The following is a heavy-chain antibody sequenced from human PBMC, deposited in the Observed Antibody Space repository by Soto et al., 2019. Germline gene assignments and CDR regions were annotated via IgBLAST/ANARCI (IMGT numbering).Heavy chain of an antibody. J-gene: IGHJ4*02. V-gene: IGHV4-31*03. Sequence: SETLSLTCTVSGGSISSGGSYWSWIRQHPGKGLEWIGYISDRGSTYYNPSLKSRVSISVDTSKNQFSLKLSSVTAADTAVYYCARVTVRTTYYFDYWGQGTLVTVSS. CDR2: ISDRGST. D-gene: IGHD4-17*01. CDR1: GGSISSGGSY. CDR3: ARVTVRTTYYFDY.